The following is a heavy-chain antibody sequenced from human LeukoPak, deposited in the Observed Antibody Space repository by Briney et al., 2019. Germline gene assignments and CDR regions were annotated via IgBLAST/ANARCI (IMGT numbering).Heavy chain of an antibody. V-gene: IGHV3-48*01. CDR1: GFTFSNYG. CDR3: ARENVVYTGGIDY. J-gene: IGHJ4*02. CDR2: ITGSGDMT. Sequence: GGSLRLSCAGSGFTFSNYGMNGVRQAPGKGLEWLSHITGSGDMTHYANSVKGRFTISRDNAKSSLFLQMNSLRAEDTAVYYCARENVVYTGGIDYWGQGTLVTVSS. D-gene: IGHD2-21*01.